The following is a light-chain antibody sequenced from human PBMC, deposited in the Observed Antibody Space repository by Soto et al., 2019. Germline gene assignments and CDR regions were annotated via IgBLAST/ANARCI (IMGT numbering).Light chain of an antibody. CDR1: SSDVGGYNY. J-gene: IGLJ7*01. CDR2: EVS. V-gene: IGLV2-14*01. CDR3: SSYTSSRAYV. Sequence: QSVLTQPASVSGSPGQSITISCTGTSSDVGGYNYVSWYQQQSGKAPKLMIHEVSNRPSGVSNRFSGSKSGNTASLTISGLQAEDEADYHCSSYTSSRAYVFGIGTQLTVL.